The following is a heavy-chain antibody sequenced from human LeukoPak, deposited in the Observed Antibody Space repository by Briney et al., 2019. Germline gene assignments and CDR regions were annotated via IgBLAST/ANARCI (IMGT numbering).Heavy chain of an antibody. CDR1: GYTFTSCG. Sequence: ASVKVSCKASGYTFTSCGISWVRQAPGQGLEWMGWISAYNGNTNYAQKLQGRVTMTTDTSTSTAYMELRSLRSDDTAVYYCARGTLHVLRFLEWLPLDYWGQGTLVTVSS. J-gene: IGHJ4*02. CDR2: ISAYNGNT. V-gene: IGHV1-18*01. D-gene: IGHD3-3*01. CDR3: ARGTLHVLRFLEWLPLDY.